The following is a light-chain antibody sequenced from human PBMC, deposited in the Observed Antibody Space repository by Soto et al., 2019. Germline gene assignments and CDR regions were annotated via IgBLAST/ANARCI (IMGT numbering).Light chain of an antibody. J-gene: IGKJ4*01. CDR1: QSVSSN. Sequence: EIVMTQSPAPLSVSPGEGATLSCRASQSVSSNLVWYQHKPGQAPRLLIYGASSRATGIPDRFSGSGSGTDFTLTISRLEPEEFAVYYCQQYGRGFGGGTKVDIK. V-gene: IGKV3-20*01. CDR2: GAS. CDR3: QQYGRG.